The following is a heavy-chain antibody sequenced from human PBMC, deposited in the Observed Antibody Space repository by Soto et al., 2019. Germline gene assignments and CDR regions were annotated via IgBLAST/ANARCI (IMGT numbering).Heavy chain of an antibody. J-gene: IGHJ4*02. CDR2: IILSGYTI. D-gene: IGHD2-2*01. V-gene: IGHV3-11*01. Sequence: QVQLVESGGGLVKPGGSLRLSCAASGLTFSDYYMSWIRQAPGKGLEWVSYIILSGYTIYYADSVKGRFTISRDNAKNSLYLQMNSLRAEDTAVYYCARGRSSSVYFDSWGQGTLVTVSS. CDR3: ARGRSSSVYFDS. CDR1: GLTFSDYY.